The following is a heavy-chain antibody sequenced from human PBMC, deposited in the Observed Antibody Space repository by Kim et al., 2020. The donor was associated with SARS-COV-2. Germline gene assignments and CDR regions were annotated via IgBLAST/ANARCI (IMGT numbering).Heavy chain of an antibody. D-gene: IGHD1-7*01. V-gene: IGHV3-74*01. CDR2: IDGDGTII. J-gene: IGHJ3*02. CDR3: VRRLTETSTFYNN. CDR1: GFTFGNSW. Sequence: GGSLRLSCAASGFTFGNSWMHWVRQVPGEGLVWVSRIDGDGTIINYADSVKGRFTISRDNAKNTIYLQMNSLRAEDTAVYYCVRRLTETSTFYNNWGQGIMVTVTS.